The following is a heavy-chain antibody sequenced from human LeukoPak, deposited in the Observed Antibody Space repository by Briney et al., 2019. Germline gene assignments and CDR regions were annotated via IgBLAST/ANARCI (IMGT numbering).Heavy chain of an antibody. J-gene: IGHJ3*02. D-gene: IGHD3-9*01. CDR2: TSSSDAGT. V-gene: IGHV3-23*01. Sequence: GGSLRLSCAASGFALSSYAMSWVRQAPGKGLEWVSATSSSDAGTYHAESVRGRFTISRDNSKNTLYLQMNSLRPEDTAVYYCAKEYDILTGYYAFDIWGQGTMVTVSS. CDR1: GFALSSYA. CDR3: AKEYDILTGYYAFDI.